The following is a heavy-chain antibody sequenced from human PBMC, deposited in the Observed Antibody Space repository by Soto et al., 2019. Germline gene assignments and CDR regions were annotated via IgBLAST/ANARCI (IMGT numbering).Heavy chain of an antibody. D-gene: IGHD2-15*01. J-gene: IGHJ4*02. CDR3: ARVSLGYCSGGSCSQVDY. V-gene: IGHV1-18*01. Sequence: GASVKVSCKASGYTFTSYYMHWVRQAPGQGLEWMGWISAYNGNTNYAQRLQGRVTMTTDTSTSTAYMELRSLRSDDTAVYYCARVSLGYCSGGSCSQVDYWGQGTLVTVSS. CDR1: GYTFTSYY. CDR2: ISAYNGNT.